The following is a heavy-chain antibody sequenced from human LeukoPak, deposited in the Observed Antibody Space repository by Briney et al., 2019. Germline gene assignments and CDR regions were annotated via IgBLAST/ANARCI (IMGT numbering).Heavy chain of an antibody. Sequence: SETLSLTCTVSGGSISGSFWSWIRQPPGKGLEWIGYVYYSGSTSYNPSLKSRVTISVDTSRNQFSLKMNSVTAADTAVYYCASGKMGDSSGWQIDYWGQGTLVTVSS. V-gene: IGHV4-59*08. CDR3: ASGKMGDSSGWQIDY. D-gene: IGHD6-19*01. CDR1: GGSISGSF. CDR2: VYYSGST. J-gene: IGHJ4*02.